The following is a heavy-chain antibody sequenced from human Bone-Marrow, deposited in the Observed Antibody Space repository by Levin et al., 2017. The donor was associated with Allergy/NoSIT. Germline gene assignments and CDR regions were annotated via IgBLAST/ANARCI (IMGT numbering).Heavy chain of an antibody. CDR2: MSYDANNK. V-gene: IGHV3-30-3*01. CDR1: GFSVDFYP. CDR3: ARDRDRDRDYFYHYAMDV. J-gene: IGHJ6*02. Sequence: GGSLRLSCAASGFSVDFYPMHWVRQAPGKGLEWVALMSYDANNKYYADSVKGRFTISRDSSKNTLYLEMNNLRVDDTAVYYCARDRDRDRDYFYHYAMDVWGQGTTVTVSS. D-gene: IGHD5-24*01.